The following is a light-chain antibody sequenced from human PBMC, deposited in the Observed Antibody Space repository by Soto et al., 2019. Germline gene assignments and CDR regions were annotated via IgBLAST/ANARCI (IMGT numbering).Light chain of an antibody. CDR2: EVR. J-gene: IGLJ1*01. Sequence: QSALTQPASVSGSPGQSITISCTGASSDIGGYDYVSWYQQRPGKAPKLMIYEVRYRPSGVSNRFSGSKSGNTASLTISGLQAEDEAVYYCCSYTRTSNHYFFGSGTKVTVL. CDR3: CSYTRTSNHYF. V-gene: IGLV2-14*01. CDR1: SSDIGGYDY.